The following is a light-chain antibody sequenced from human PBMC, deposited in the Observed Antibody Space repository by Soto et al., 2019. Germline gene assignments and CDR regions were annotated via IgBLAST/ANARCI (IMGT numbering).Light chain of an antibody. CDR3: QQYNDWPFT. CDR1: QSVRSN. V-gene: IGKV3-15*01. Sequence: EIVMTQSPATLSVSPGERVTLSCRASQSVRSNLAWYQQKPGQAPRPLIYAASTRATGIPARFSGSGSGTEFSLTISSLQPEDFAVYYCQQYNDWPFTFGPGTKVDI. CDR2: AAS. J-gene: IGKJ3*01.